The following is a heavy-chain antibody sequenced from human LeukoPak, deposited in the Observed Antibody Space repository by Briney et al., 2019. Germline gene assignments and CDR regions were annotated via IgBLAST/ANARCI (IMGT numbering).Heavy chain of an antibody. J-gene: IGHJ3*02. D-gene: IGHD2-8*01. CDR1: GGSISSSSYY. CDR3: ASLINAAFDI. Sequence: PSETLSLTCTVSGGSISSSSYYWGWIRQPPGKGLEWIGSIYYSGSTYYNPSLKSRVTISVDTSKNQFSLKLSSVTAADTAVYYCASLINAAFDIWGQGTMVTVSS. V-gene: IGHV4-39*07. CDR2: IYYSGST.